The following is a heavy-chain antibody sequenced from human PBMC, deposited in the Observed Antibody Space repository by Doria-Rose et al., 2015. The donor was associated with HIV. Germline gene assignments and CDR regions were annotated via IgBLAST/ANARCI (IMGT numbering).Heavy chain of an antibody. Sequence: QITLKESGPVLVKPTETLTLTCTVSGVSLSSPGMGVSWIRHPPGKALEWLAKIFSDDERSYKTSLKSRLTISRGTSKSQVVLTMTDMDPVDTATYYCARIKSSRWYHKYYFDFWGQGTLVIVSA. V-gene: IGHV2-26*01. CDR2: IFSDDER. J-gene: IGHJ4*02. D-gene: IGHD6-13*01. CDR1: GVSLSSPGMG. CDR3: ARIKSSRWYHKYYFDF.